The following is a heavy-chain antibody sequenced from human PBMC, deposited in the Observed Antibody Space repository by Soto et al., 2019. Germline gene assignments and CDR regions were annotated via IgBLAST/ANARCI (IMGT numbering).Heavy chain of an antibody. J-gene: IGHJ5*02. CDR3: ASPSALVFRDWFDH. D-gene: IGHD2-21*02. CDR2: IYYRGNT. CDR1: GGSINSGGYY. V-gene: IGHV4-31*03. Sequence: SETLSLTCSVSGGSINSGGYYWTWIRQHPEKGLEWIGYIYYRGNTYYNPSLRSRLTISVDTSKNQFSLNLTSVTAADTAVYCSASPSALVFRDWFDHWGQGTLVTVSS.